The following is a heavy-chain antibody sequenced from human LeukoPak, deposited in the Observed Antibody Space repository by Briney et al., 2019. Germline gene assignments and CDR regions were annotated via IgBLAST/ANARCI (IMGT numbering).Heavy chain of an antibody. CDR1: GGSFSGYY. CDR3: ASFPSYGAARDY. Sequence: SETLSLTCAVYGGSFSGYYWSWIRQPPEKGLEWIGEINHSGSTNYNPSLKSRVTISVDTSRNQFSLKLSSVTAADTAVYYCASFPSYGAARDYWGQGTLVTVSS. J-gene: IGHJ4*02. D-gene: IGHD6-6*01. CDR2: INHSGST. V-gene: IGHV4-34*01.